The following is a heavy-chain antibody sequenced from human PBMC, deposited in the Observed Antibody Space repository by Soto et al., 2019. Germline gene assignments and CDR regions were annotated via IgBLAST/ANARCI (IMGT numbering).Heavy chain of an antibody. Sequence: QVQLVESGGGVVEPGWSLRLSCAASGFTFSTYGMHWVRQAPGKGLERVAVMSYDGSKKYYADSVRGRFTRARDNSKITLCLQMNRLRVEDTAVYYCAKGGGSYYRHPRIVQWVQGTLLTVSS. CDR3: AKGGGSYYRHPRIVQ. D-gene: IGHD1-26*01. J-gene: IGHJ4*02. CDR1: GFTFSTYG. V-gene: IGHV3-30*18. CDR2: MSYDGSKK.